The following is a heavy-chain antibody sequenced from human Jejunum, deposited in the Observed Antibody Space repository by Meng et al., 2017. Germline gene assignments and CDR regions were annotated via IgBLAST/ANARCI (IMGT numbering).Heavy chain of an antibody. CDR3: AIGGPGPRLLN. Sequence: QVQLQQWGAGLLKPSATLSLTCAVHGGSFSGYYWTWIRQPPGKGLEWIGEINHNGSPYYNPSLNNRVTMSVDTSKNQLSLKLSSVTAADTAVYYCAIGGPGPRLLNWGQGTLVTVSS. D-gene: IGHD1-14*01. CDR2: INHNGSP. J-gene: IGHJ4*02. CDR1: GGSFSGYY. V-gene: IGHV4-34*01.